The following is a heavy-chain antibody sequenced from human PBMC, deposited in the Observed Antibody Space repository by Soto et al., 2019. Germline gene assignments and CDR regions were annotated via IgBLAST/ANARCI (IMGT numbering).Heavy chain of an antibody. V-gene: IGHV4-31*11. CDR2: IYYSGST. D-gene: IGHD2-15*01. J-gene: IGHJ4*01. Sequence: QVQLQESGPGLVKPSQTLSLTCAVSGGSISRSGYYWSWIRQHPGKGLEWIGYIYYSGSTYYNPSLKSRVIISADSSKNQFTLKLSFVTAADTAVYYCARVLGYCSGTNCYPDYWGHVTLVTVSS. CDR3: ARVLGYCSGTNCYPDY. CDR1: GGSISRSGYY.